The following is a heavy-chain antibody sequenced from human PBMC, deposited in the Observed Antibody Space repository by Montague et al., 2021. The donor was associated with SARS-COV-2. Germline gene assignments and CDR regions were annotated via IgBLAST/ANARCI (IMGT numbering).Heavy chain of an antibody. V-gene: IGHV4-39*02. J-gene: IGHJ3*02. CDR1: GGSVSSTSYF. CDR3: ARRESGGLVALDI. CDR2: VHYSGTT. Sequence: SETLSLTCSVSGGSVSSTSYFWDWIRQTPGKGLEWIGSVHYSGTTYYNPSLGSQVTISVDTSKNHFYLTVRSATVADTAVYYCARRESGGLVALDIWGQGTMVTVSS. D-gene: IGHD6-19*01.